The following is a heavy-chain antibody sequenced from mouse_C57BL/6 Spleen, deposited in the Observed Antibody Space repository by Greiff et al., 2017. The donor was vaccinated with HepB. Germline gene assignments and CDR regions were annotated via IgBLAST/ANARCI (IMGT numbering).Heavy chain of an antibody. CDR3: ARRGAENWDYFDY. Sequence: VQLQQPGAELVRPGTSVKLSCKASGYTFTSYWMHWVKQRPGQGLEWIGVIDPSDSYTNYNQKFKGKATLTVDTSSSTAYMQLSSLTSEDSAVYYCARRGAENWDYFDYWGQGTTLTVSS. D-gene: IGHD4-1*01. CDR1: GYTFTSYW. CDR2: IDPSDSYT. V-gene: IGHV1-59*01. J-gene: IGHJ2*01.